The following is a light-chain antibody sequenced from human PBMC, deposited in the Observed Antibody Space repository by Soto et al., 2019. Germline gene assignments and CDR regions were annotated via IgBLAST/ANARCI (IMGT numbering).Light chain of an antibody. Sequence: EIVLTQSPATLSLSPGERATLSCRASQSVSSYLAWYQQKPGQAPRLLIYDASNRATGIPARFSGSGSGTDFTLPISSLEPEDFAVYYCQQRSNWPRKTFGGGTKVEIK. CDR3: QQRSNWPRKT. J-gene: IGKJ4*01. V-gene: IGKV3-11*01. CDR1: QSVSSY. CDR2: DAS.